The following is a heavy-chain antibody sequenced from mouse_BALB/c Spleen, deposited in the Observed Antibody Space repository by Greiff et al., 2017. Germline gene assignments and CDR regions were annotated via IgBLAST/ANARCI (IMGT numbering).Heavy chain of an antibody. Sequence: EVMLVESGGGLVKPGGSLKLSCAASGFTFSSYAMSWVRQTPEKRLEWVASISSGGSTYYPDSVKGRFTISRDNARNILYLQMSSLRSEDTAMYYCARGGSPYYYGSSPYAMDYWGQGTSVTVSS. J-gene: IGHJ4*01. CDR3: ARGGSPYYYGSSPYAMDY. CDR2: ISSGGST. D-gene: IGHD1-1*01. V-gene: IGHV5-6-5*01. CDR1: GFTFSSYA.